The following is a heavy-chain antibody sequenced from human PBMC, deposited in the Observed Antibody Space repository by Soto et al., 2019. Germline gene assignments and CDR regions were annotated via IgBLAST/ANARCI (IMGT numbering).Heavy chain of an antibody. CDR1: GFTFTNYA. Sequence: EVQLLESGGGFVQPGGSLRLSCAASGFTFTNYALSWVRQAPGKGLEWVSTIGGGSGSTSYADSVKGRFSISRENSKNTLYLQMSRLRAEDTALYYCATRMYSTSWYYFVSWGQGTLVTVSS. D-gene: IGHD6-13*01. J-gene: IGHJ4*02. CDR2: IGGGSGST. V-gene: IGHV3-23*01. CDR3: ATRMYSTSWYYFVS.